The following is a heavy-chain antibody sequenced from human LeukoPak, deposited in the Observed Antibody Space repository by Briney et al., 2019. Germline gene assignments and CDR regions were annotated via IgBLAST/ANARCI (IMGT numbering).Heavy chain of an antibody. Sequence: PGGSLRLSCAASGFTFSNAWMSWVRQAPGKGLEWVGRIKIKTDGGTTDYAAPVKGRFTISRDDSKNTLYLQMNSLKTEDTAVYYCTTAGYHADWGQGTLVTVSS. V-gene: IGHV3-15*01. CDR2: IKIKTDGGTT. CDR1: GFTFSNAW. D-gene: IGHD2-2*01. J-gene: IGHJ4*02. CDR3: TTAGYHAD.